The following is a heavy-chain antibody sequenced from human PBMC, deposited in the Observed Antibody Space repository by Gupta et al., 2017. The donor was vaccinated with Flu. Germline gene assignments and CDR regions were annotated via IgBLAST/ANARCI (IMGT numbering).Heavy chain of an antibody. CDR1: GGTFSRNA. V-gene: IGHV1-69*14. Sequence: QVHLVQAGAEVQKQGSSVKVSCKVSGGTFSRNATSYVRQLPTQGLEWMGGIIPKFDKPNQAQKFQDRVTITADKSTNTVFMELRGLRSDDTAVYYCAIDYDGTGTYFYYYSGMDVWGQGTTV. CDR3: AIDYDGTGTYFYYYSGMDV. D-gene: IGHD1-7*01. CDR2: IIPKFDKP. J-gene: IGHJ6*02.